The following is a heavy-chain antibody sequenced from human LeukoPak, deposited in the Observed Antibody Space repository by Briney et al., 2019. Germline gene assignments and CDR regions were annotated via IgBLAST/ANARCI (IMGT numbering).Heavy chain of an antibody. D-gene: IGHD3-22*01. CDR1: GFTFSSYE. CDR2: ISSSGSTI. V-gene: IGHV3-48*03. Sequence: GGSLRLSCAASGFTFSSYEMNWVRQAPGKGLEWVSYISSSGSTIYYADSVKGRFTISRDNAKNSLYLQMNSLRAEDTAVYYCARDREGYYYDSSGYYVYWGQGTLVTVSS. CDR3: ARDREGYYYDSSGYYVY. J-gene: IGHJ4*02.